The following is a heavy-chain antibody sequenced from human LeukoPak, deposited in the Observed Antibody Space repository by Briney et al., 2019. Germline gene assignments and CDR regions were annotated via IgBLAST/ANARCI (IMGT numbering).Heavy chain of an antibody. V-gene: IGHV3-23*01. CDR1: GFTFSSYA. CDR3: AKAKSSSIAALAGFDY. J-gene: IGHJ4*02. Sequence: GGSLRLSCAASGFTFSSYAMSWVRQAPGKGLEWVSAISGSGGSTYYADSVKGRFTISRDSSKNTLYLQMNSLRAEDTAVYYCAKAKSSSIAALAGFDYWGQGTLVTVSS. CDR2: ISGSGGST. D-gene: IGHD6-6*01.